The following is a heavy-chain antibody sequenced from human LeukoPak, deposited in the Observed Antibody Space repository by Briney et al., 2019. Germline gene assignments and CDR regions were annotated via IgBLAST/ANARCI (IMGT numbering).Heavy chain of an antibody. D-gene: IGHD6-19*01. CDR3: ARGLSGGPFDY. Sequence: GGSLRLSCAASGFTFSSYAMHWVRQAPGKGLEWVAVISYDGSNKYYADSVKGRFTISRDNSKNTLYLQMNSLRAGDTAVYYCARGLSGGPFDYWGQGTLVTVSS. J-gene: IGHJ4*02. V-gene: IGHV3-30*04. CDR2: ISYDGSNK. CDR1: GFTFSSYA.